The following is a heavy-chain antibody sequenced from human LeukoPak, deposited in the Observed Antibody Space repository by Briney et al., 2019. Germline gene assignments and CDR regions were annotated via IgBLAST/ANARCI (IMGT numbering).Heavy chain of an antibody. CDR2: IYYSGST. CDR3: AREVGGLRCFDWLQGPTDY. D-gene: IGHD3-9*01. V-gene: IGHV4-30-4*01. J-gene: IGHJ4*02. CDR1: GGSISSGDYY. Sequence: SETLSLTCTVSGGSISSGDYYWSWIRQPPGKGLEWIGYIYYSGSTYYNPSLKSRVTISVDTSKNQFSLKLSSVAAADTAVYYCAREVGGLRCFDWLQGPTDYWGQGTLVTVSS.